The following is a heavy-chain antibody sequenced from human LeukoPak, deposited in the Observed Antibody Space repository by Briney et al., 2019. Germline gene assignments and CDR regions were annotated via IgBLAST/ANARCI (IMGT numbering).Heavy chain of an antibody. Sequence: PGGSLRLSCAASGFTFDDYAMHWVRQAPGRGLEWVGFIRSNAYGGTTEYAASVKGRFTISRDDSKSIAYLQMNSLKTEDTAVYYCTRVDYYNGSGSYTPFDYWGQGTLVTVSS. CDR3: TRVDYYNGSGSYTPFDY. V-gene: IGHV3-49*04. CDR1: GFTFDDYA. CDR2: IRSNAYGGTT. D-gene: IGHD3-10*01. J-gene: IGHJ4*02.